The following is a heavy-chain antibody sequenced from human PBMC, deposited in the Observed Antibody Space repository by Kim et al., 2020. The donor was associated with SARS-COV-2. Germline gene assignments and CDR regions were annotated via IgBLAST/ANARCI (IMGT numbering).Heavy chain of an antibody. J-gene: IGHJ6*02. CDR2: ISYDGSNK. CDR3: ARSEEDYYYYGMDV. Sequence: GGSLRLSCAASGFTFSSYAMHWVRQAPGKGLEWVAVISYDGSNKYYADSVKGRFTISRDNSKNTLYLQMNSLRAEDTAVYYCARSEEDYYYYGMDVWGQGTTVTVSS. V-gene: IGHV3-30-3*01. CDR1: GFTFSSYA.